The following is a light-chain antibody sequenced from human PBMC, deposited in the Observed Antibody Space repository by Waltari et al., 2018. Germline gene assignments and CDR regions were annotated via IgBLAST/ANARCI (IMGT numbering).Light chain of an antibody. CDR1: QSVSRT. CDR3: QKYGTLPAT. J-gene: IGKJ1*01. CDR2: DAS. Sequence: EIVLTQSPGTLSSSPGERATLSCRARQSVSRTLAWYQQKPGQAPRLLIYDASSRATGIPDRFSGSGSGTDFSLTISRLEPEDFAVYYCQKYGTLPATFGQGTKVEIK. V-gene: IGKV3-20*01.